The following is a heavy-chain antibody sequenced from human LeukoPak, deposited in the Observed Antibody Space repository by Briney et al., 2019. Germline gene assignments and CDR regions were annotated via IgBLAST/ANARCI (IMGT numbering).Heavy chain of an antibody. CDR1: GYIFTHYY. CDR2: INPSSGST. D-gene: IGHD5-18*01. V-gene: IGHV1-46*01. CDR3: ARKMVSYSYDSNNWFDP. J-gene: IGHJ5*02. Sequence: GAPVKVSCKASGYIFTHYYMHWVRQAPGQRPEWMGIINPSSGSTTYAQKFQGRVTMSRDTSTSTAYMELSSLRSEDTAVYYCARKMVSYSYDSNNWFDPWGQGTLVTVSS.